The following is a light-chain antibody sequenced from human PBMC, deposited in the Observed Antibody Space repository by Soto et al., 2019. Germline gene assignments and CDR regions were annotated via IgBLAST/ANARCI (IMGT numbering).Light chain of an antibody. Sequence: QSVLTQPPSVSGSPGQSVTISCTGTSSDLGAGFDVHWYQQLPGTAPKLLIYGNRNRPSGVPDRFSGSKSGTSASLVITGLQAEDEADYYCQAYDSSLSGGVVFGAGTQLTV. J-gene: IGLJ2*01. CDR2: GNR. CDR3: QAYDSSLSGGVV. CDR1: SSDLGAGFD. V-gene: IGLV1-40*01.